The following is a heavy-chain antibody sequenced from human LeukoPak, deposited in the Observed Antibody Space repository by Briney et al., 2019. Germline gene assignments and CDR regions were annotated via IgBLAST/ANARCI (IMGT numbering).Heavy chain of an antibody. CDR1: GFTFSSYS. V-gene: IGHV3-21*01. Sequence: GGSLRLSCAASGFTFSSYSMNWVRQAPGKGLEWVSSISSSSSYIYYADSVKGRFTISRDNAKNSLCLQMNSLRAEDTAVYYCARVLVGYGAVYFDYWGQGTLVTVSS. J-gene: IGHJ4*02. CDR2: ISSSSSYI. CDR3: ARVLVGYGAVYFDY. D-gene: IGHD4-17*01.